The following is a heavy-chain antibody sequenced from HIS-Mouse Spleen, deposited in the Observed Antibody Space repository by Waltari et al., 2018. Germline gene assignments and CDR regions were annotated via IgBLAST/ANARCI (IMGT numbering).Heavy chain of an antibody. CDR3: ARDAYCGGDCAIGADAFDI. CDR1: GGSISSGDYY. V-gene: IGHV4-30-4*01. Sequence: QVQLQESGPGLVKPSQTLSLTCTVSGGSISSGDYYWSWIRQPPGKGLEWIGYIYYSGRTYYKPCLKRRVSISVDTSKNQFALKLSSVTAADTAVYYCARDAYCGGDCAIGADAFDIWGQGTMVTVSS. D-gene: IGHD2-21*02. CDR2: IYYSGRT. J-gene: IGHJ3*02.